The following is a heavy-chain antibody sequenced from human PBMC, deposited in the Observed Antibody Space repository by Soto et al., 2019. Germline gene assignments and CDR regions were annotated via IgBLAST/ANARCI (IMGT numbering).Heavy chain of an antibody. CDR3: ARSIPTTVTSDYYGMDV. J-gene: IGHJ6*02. CDR2: IIPIFGTA. V-gene: IGHV1-69*13. CDR1: GGTFSSYA. D-gene: IGHD4-17*01. Sequence: ASVKVSCKASGGTFSSYAISWVRQAPGQGLEWMGGIIPIFGTANYEQKFQGRVTITADESTTTAYMELSSLRSEATAVYYCARSIPTTVTSDYYGMDVWGQGTTVTVSS.